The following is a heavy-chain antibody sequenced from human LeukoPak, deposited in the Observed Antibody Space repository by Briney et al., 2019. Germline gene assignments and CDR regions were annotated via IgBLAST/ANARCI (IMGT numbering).Heavy chain of an antibody. J-gene: IGHJ4*02. Sequence: GGSLRLSCAAFGFTFSDYYMSWIRQAPGKGLEWVSHISSSGSTKYYADSVKGRFTISRDNAKKSVYLQMNNVRAEDTAAYYCARDLVVVPASPYYFDYWGQGTLVTVSS. CDR3: ARDLVVVPASPYYFDY. D-gene: IGHD2-15*01. CDR2: ISSSGSTK. V-gene: IGHV3-11*04. CDR1: GFTFSDYY.